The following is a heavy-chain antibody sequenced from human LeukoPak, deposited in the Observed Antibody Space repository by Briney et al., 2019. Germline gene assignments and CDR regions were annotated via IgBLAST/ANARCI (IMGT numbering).Heavy chain of an antibody. CDR3: ATVSEY. J-gene: IGHJ4*02. CDR1: GFTFNYFW. CDR2: INHGGTAT. Sequence: GGSLRLSCAASGFTFNYFWMHWVRQVPGKGPVWVSGINHGGTATYYADSVKGRFTISRDNAKNTVYLQMNGLRAEDTSVYFCATVSEYWGQGTLVTVSS. V-gene: IGHV3-74*01.